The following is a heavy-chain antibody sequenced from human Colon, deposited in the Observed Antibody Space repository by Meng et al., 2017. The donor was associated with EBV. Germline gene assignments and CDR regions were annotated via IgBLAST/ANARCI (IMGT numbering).Heavy chain of an antibody. CDR3: ARVWQSLTAFFDS. D-gene: IGHD2-21*01. Sequence: QGQLQEPGPGLGKPSGTLSLTCAVSGGSISSSHWWTWVRQPPGKGLEWIGEVYHTGSTKYNPSLKSRLTISVDKSKNQFSLNLTSVTAADTAVYYCARVWQSLTAFFDSWGQGTLVTVSS. J-gene: IGHJ4*02. CDR2: VYHTGST. CDR1: GGSISSSHW. V-gene: IGHV4-4*02.